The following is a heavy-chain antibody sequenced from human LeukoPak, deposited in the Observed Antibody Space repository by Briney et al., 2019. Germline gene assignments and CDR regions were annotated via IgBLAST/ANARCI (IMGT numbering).Heavy chain of an antibody. CDR2: ISYDGSNK. J-gene: IGHJ4*02. CDR3: AREVYSGYHFDY. V-gene: IGHV3-30*04. CDR1: GFTFSSYA. Sequence: GRSLLLSCAASGFTFSSYAMHWVRQAPGKGLEWAAVISYDGSNKYYADSVKGRFTISRDNSKNTLYLQMNSLRAEDTAVYYCAREVYSGYHFDYWGQGTLVTVSS. D-gene: IGHD5-12*01.